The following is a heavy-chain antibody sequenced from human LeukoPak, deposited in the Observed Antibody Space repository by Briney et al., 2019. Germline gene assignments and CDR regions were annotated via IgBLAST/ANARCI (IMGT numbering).Heavy chain of an antibody. CDR2: IYYSGST. CDR3: ARAYYYDRSGYHY. CDR1: GGSISSSTYY. V-gene: IGHV4-39*01. Sequence: PSETLSLTCTVSGGSISSSTYYWGWIRQPPGKGLEWIGSIYYSGSTYFNPSLKSRVTIYVDTSKSQFSLKLSSVTAADTAVYYCARAYYYDRSGYHYWGQGTLVTVSS. J-gene: IGHJ4*02. D-gene: IGHD3-22*01.